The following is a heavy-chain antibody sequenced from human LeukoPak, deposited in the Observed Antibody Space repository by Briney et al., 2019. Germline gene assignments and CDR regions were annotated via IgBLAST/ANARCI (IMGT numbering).Heavy chain of an antibody. D-gene: IGHD5-18*01. CDR3: ARDGYGTYYFDY. CDR1: GFTFSSYG. Sequence: GGSLRLSRAASGFTFSSYGMHWVRQAPGKGLEWVAVIWYDGSNKDYADSVKGRFTISRDNSKNTLYLQMNSLRAEDTAVYYCARDGYGTYYFDYWGQGTLVTVSS. J-gene: IGHJ4*02. CDR2: IWYDGSNK. V-gene: IGHV3-33*01.